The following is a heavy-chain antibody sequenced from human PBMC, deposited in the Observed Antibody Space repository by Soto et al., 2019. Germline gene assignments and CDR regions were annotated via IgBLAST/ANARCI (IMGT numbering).Heavy chain of an antibody. Sequence: ASVKVSCKASGGTFSSYAISWVRQAPGQGLEWMGGIIPIFGTANYAQKFQGGVTITADESTSTAYMELSSLRSEDTAVYYCARNVDTAMVTGVGYWGQGTLVTVSS. J-gene: IGHJ4*02. CDR1: GGTFSSYA. CDR2: IIPIFGTA. D-gene: IGHD5-18*01. CDR3: ARNVDTAMVTGVGY. V-gene: IGHV1-69*13.